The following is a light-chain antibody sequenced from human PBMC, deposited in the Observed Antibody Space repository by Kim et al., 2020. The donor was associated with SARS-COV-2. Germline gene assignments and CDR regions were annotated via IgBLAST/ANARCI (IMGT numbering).Light chain of an antibody. CDR2: GAS. CDR1: QSISRN. V-gene: IGKV3-15*01. CDR3: QQYSAMWT. J-gene: IGKJ1*01. Sequence: SVSPGERATLSCRASQSISRNLAWYQHKPGQAPRLLIHGASTRATGIPARFSGSGSGTEFTLTISSLQSEDFAVYYCQQYSAMWTFVQGTKVDIK.